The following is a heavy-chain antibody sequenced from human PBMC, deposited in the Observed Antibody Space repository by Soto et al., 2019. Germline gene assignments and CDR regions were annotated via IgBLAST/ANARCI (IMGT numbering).Heavy chain of an antibody. CDR1: GFTLSTYA. V-gene: IGHV3-30-3*01. CDR3: LRRLTTTVTAMVY. D-gene: IGHD4-17*01. J-gene: IGHJ4*02. CDR2: ISDDGTNK. Sequence: QVQLEESGGGVVQPGRYLRLACTGSGFTLSTYAIQWVRQAPGKGLEWLAAISDDGTNKHTADSVKGRFTISRENSRNTVYRQVNILTVEDTAFYNCLRRLTTTVTAMVYWGQGTPVTVSS.